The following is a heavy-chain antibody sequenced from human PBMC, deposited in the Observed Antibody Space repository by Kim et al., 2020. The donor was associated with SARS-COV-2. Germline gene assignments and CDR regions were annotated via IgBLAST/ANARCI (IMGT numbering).Heavy chain of an antibody. CDR3: ARDDSSAWYRKEDYYHLDV. CDR2: ISSTSKYI. Sequence: GGSLRLSCAASEFTFSSYTMNWVRQAPGKGLEWISSISSTSKYITYADSLEGRFTISRDNAKNSLSLLIHSLRAEDTAVYYCARDDSSAWYRKEDYYHLDVWGKGTTVIVS. D-gene: IGHD3-22*01. V-gene: IGHV3-21*01. J-gene: IGHJ6*03. CDR1: EFTFSSYT.